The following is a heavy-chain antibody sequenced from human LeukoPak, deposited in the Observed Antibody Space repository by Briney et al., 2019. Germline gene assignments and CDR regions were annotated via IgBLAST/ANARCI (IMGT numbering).Heavy chain of an antibody. CDR2: VNPNSGGT. CDR3: AFCSGGTCYLGY. D-gene: IGHD2-15*01. V-gene: IGHV1-2*02. J-gene: IGHJ4*02. CDR1: GYTFTDYY. Sequence: ASVTVSCKASGYTFTDYYIHWVRQAPGQGLEWMGWVNPNSGGTNYAQKFQGRVTMTRDTSISTAYMELSRLRSDDTAVYYCAFCSGGTCYLGYWGQGTLVTVSS.